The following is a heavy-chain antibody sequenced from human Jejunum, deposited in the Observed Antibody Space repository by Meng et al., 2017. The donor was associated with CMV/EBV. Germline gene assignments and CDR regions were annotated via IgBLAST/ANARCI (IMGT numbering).Heavy chain of an antibody. CDR1: ITKNNV. Sequence: ITKNNVWNWVRQAPGKGLEWIGEIYSSGKINYNPSLKSRVTISIETSKNQFSLKLNSVTAADTAVYYCARGRTCSITSCYRGPSLDYWGQGTLVTVSS. CDR3: ARGRTCSITSCYRGPSLDY. V-gene: IGHV4-4*02. CDR2: IYSSGKI. J-gene: IGHJ4*02. D-gene: IGHD2-2*02.